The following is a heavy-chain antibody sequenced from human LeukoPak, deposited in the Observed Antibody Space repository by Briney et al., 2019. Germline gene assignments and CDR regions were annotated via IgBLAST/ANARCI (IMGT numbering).Heavy chain of an antibody. Sequence: GGSLRLSCAASGFTFSSYEMNWVRQAPGKGLEWVSYISSSGSTIYDADSVKGRFTISRDNARNSLYLQMNSLRAEDTAVYYCARDDSSGYSSRGVFDIWGQGTMVTVSP. CDR2: ISSSGSTI. J-gene: IGHJ3*02. D-gene: IGHD3-22*01. CDR1: GFTFSSYE. V-gene: IGHV3-48*03. CDR3: ARDDSSGYSSRGVFDI.